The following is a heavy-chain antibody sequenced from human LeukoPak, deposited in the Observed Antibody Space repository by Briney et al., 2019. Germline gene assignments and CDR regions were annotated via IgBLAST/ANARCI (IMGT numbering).Heavy chain of an antibody. CDR2: ISYDGSNK. CDR3: ARGDGGPQNWFDP. V-gene: IGHV3-30*04. J-gene: IGHJ5*02. Sequence: GRSLRLSCAASGFTFSKYTMHWVRQAPGKGLEWVALISYDGSNKYYADSVRGRFTISRDNSKNTLYLQMNSLGTEVTAVYYCARGDGGPQNWFDPWGQGTLVTVSS. CDR1: GFTFSKYT. D-gene: IGHD4-23*01.